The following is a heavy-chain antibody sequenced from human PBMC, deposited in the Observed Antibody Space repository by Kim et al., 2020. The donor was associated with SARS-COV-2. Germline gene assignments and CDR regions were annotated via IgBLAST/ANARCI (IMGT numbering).Heavy chain of an antibody. D-gene: IGHD6-13*01. CDR3: ARDSFLAAAGTGWFDP. Sequence: LQGRVTMTRDTSISTAYMELSRLRSDDTAVYYCARDSFLAAAGTGWFDPWGQGTLVTVSS. J-gene: IGHJ5*02. V-gene: IGHV1-2*02.